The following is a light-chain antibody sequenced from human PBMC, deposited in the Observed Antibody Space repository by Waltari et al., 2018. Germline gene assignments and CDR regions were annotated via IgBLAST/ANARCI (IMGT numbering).Light chain of an antibody. CDR2: EVS. Sequence: QSALTQPASVSGSPGQSINISCTGTSRYVGGYNYVSGYQQHPGKAPKLMIYEVSNRPSGVSNRFSGSKSGNTASLTISGLQAEDEADYYCSSYTSSSTLVFGGGTKLTVL. V-gene: IGLV2-14*01. CDR3: SSYTSSSTLV. CDR1: SRYVGGYNY. J-gene: IGLJ2*01.